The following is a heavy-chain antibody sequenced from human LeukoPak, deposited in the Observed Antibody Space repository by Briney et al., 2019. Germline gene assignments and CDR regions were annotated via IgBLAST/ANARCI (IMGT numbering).Heavy chain of an antibody. J-gene: IGHJ3*02. CDR2: IYYSGST. CDR3: ARAKSPHDAFDI. V-gene: IGHV4-59*01. CDR1: GGSISSYY. Sequence: SETLSLTCTVSGGSISSYYWSWIRQPPGKGLEWIGYIYYSGSTNYNPSLKSRVTISVDTSKNQFSLKLSSVTAADTAVYYCARAKSPHDAFDIWGQGTMVTVSS.